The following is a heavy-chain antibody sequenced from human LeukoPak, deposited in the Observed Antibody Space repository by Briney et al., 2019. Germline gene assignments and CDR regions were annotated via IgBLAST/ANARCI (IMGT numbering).Heavy chain of an antibody. V-gene: IGHV4-61*02. J-gene: IGHJ6*03. D-gene: IGHD3-10*01. CDR3: ARVAKHFRGGLSFYFMDV. CDR2: IYTSGST. CDR1: GGSISSGDYY. Sequence: SETLSLTCTVSGGSISSGDYYWTWIRQPAGKGLEWIGRIYTSGSTNYNPSLNSRVTISVDTSKKQFSLKLTSVIAADTAVYYCARVAKHFRGGLSFYFMDVWGIGTTVTISS.